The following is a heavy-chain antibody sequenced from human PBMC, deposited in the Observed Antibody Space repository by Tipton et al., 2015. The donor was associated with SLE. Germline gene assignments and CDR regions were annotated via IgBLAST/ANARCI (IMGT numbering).Heavy chain of an antibody. D-gene: IGHD5-24*01. V-gene: IGHV3-7*01. J-gene: IGHJ4*02. CDR1: GFTFSSYW. CDR3: ARQKWLQFRGFAWDY. CDR2: IKKDGTEK. Sequence: GSLRLSCAASGFTFSSYWMSWVRQAPGEGLEWVANIKKDGTEKKYVDSVKGRFTISRDNAKSTVYLEMNSLRAEDTAIYYCARQKWLQFRGFAWDYWGQGTLVTVSS.